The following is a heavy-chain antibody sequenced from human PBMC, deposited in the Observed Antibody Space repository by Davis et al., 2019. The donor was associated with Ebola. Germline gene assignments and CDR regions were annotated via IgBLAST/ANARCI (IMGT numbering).Heavy chain of an antibody. Sequence: GGSLRLSCAASGFSFSGYAMTWARQAPGKGLEWVSAVTSSGGGTYYADSVKGRFTISRDNSKNTLYLQMNSLRVEDTAVYYCAKGGSGWPSDYSYGMCVWGKGTTVTVSS. CDR1: GFSFSGYA. J-gene: IGHJ6*04. V-gene: IGHV3-23*01. CDR3: AKGGSGWPSDYSYGMCV. CDR2: VTSSGGGT. D-gene: IGHD6-19*01.